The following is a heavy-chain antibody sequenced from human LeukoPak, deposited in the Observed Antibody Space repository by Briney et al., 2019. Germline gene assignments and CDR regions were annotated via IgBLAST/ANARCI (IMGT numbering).Heavy chain of an antibody. J-gene: IGHJ4*02. V-gene: IGHV3-7*01. D-gene: IGHD3-22*01. CDR3: ASSHDSSGND. CDR2: IRQDGSVK. CDR1: GFNFGTYW. Sequence: GGSLRLSCAASGFNFGTYWMSWVRQAPGKGLEWLANIRQDGSVKFYVDSVKGRFTISRDNAKSSLYLQMNSLRVEDTAVYYCASSHDSSGNDWGQGTLVTVSS.